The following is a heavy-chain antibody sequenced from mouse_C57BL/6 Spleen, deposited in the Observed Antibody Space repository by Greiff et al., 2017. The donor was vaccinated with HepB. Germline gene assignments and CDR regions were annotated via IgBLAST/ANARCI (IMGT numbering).Heavy chain of an antibody. Sequence: QVQLQQPGAELVRPGSSVKLSCKASGYTFTSYWMHWVKQRPIQGLEWIGNIDPSDSETHYNQKFKDKATLTVDKSSSTAYMQLSSLTSEDSAVYYCARWIYCDADGGLAYWGQGTLVTVSA. D-gene: IGHD2-4*01. CDR1: GYTFTSYW. V-gene: IGHV1-52*01. CDR3: ARWIYCDADGGLAY. CDR2: IDPSDSET. J-gene: IGHJ3*01.